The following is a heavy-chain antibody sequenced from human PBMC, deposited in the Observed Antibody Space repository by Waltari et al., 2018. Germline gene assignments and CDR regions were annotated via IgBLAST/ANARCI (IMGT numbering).Heavy chain of an antibody. J-gene: IGHJ4*02. Sequence: QVRLQESGPGLVKPSGTLSLTCTVSDGSVSPTNWWSWVRQPPGKGLQWIAEVYHTGSTYFNPSLESRVTISLDKSKNQVFLNLTSVTVADTAVYYCARTYSSGWYDFDYWGQGTLVTVSS. V-gene: IGHV4-4*02. CDR2: VYHTGST. CDR1: DGSVSPTNW. D-gene: IGHD6-19*01. CDR3: ARTYSSGWYDFDY.